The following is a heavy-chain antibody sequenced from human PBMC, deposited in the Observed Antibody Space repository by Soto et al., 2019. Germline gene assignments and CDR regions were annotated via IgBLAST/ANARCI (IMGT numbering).Heavy chain of an antibody. V-gene: IGHV4-59*01. CDR1: GGSISSYY. D-gene: IGHD3-3*01. CDR3: ARSAITIFGVVRECWFDP. CDR2: IYYSGST. Sequence: SETLSLTCTVSGGSISSYYWIWIRQPPGKGLEWIGYIYYSGSTNYNPSLKSRVTISVDTSKNQFSLKLSSVTAADTAVYYCARSAITIFGVVRECWFDPWGQGTLVTVSS. J-gene: IGHJ5*02.